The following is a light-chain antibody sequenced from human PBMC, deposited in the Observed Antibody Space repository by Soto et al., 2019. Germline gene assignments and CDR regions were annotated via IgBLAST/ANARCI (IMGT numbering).Light chain of an antibody. CDR3: YSTDSSGNHRV. J-gene: IGLJ2*01. CDR2: EDN. V-gene: IGLV3-10*01. Sequence: SYELTQSPSVSVSPGQTARITCSGAALPKKYAYWYQQKSGQAPVLVIYEDNKRPSGIPERFSGSSSGTMATLTISGAQVEDEADYYCYSTDSSGNHRVFGGGTKLTVL. CDR1: ALPKKY.